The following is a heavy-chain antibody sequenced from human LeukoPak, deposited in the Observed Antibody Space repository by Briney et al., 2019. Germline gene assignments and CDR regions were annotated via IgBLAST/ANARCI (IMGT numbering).Heavy chain of an antibody. CDR1: GYSISSGYY. CDR3: ARHHSGSREYYYYYYMDV. CDR2: IYHSGST. J-gene: IGHJ6*03. D-gene: IGHD3-22*01. V-gene: IGHV4-38-2*01. Sequence: SETLSLTCAVSGYSISSGYYWGWIRPPPGKGLDRIRSIYHSGSTYYNPSLKSRVTISVDTSKNQFALKLSSVTAADTGVYYCARHHSGSREYYYYYYMDVWGKGTTVTVSS.